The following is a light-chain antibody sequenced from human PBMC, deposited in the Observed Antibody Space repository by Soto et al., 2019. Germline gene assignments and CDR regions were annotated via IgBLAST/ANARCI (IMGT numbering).Light chain of an antibody. V-gene: IGLV2-11*01. Sequence: QSVLTQPRSVSGASGQSVTISCTGTSSDVGGYKYVSWYQHHPDKAPKVIIYDVTKRPSGVPDRFSGSKSGNTASLTISGLQAEDEGDYYCCSYAGNSYVFGTGTRSPS. J-gene: IGLJ1*01. CDR1: SSDVGGYKY. CDR3: CSYAGNSYV. CDR2: DVT.